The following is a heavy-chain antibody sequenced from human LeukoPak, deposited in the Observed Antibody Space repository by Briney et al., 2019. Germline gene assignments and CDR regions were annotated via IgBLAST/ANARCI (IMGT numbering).Heavy chain of an antibody. CDR1: GGSISSYY. Sequence: SETLSLTCTVSGGSISSYYWSWIRQPPGKGLEWIGEINHSGSTNYDPSLKSRVTISVDTSKNQFSLKLSSVTAADTAVYYCARGRRWIDYWGQGTLVTVSS. V-gene: IGHV4-34*01. CDR2: INHSGST. D-gene: IGHD5-24*01. J-gene: IGHJ4*02. CDR3: ARGRRWIDY.